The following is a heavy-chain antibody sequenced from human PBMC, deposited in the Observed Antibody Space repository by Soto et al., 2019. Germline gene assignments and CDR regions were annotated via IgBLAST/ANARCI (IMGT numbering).Heavy chain of an antibody. CDR2: IIPIFGTA. CDR1: GGTFSSYA. CDR3: ARDGPTVNTLDY. V-gene: IGHV1-69*13. D-gene: IGHD4-17*01. Sequence: GASVKVSCKASGGTFSSYAISWVRQAPGQGLEWMGGIIPIFGTANYAQKFQGRVTITADESTSTAYMELSSLRSEDTAVYYCARDGPTVNTLDYWGQGTLVTVSS. J-gene: IGHJ4*02.